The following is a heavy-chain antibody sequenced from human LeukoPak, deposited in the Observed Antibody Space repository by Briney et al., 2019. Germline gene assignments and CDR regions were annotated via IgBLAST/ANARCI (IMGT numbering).Heavy chain of an antibody. J-gene: IGHJ4*02. CDR3: AKDRDGYNWGYFDY. Sequence: PGGSLRLSCAASGFTFSSYSMNWVRQAPGKGLEWVSSISSSSSYIYYADSVKGRFTISRDNSKNTLYLQMNSLRAEDTAVYYCAKDRDGYNWGYFDYWGQGTLVTVSS. V-gene: IGHV3-21*04. D-gene: IGHD5-24*01. CDR2: ISSSSSYI. CDR1: GFTFSSYS.